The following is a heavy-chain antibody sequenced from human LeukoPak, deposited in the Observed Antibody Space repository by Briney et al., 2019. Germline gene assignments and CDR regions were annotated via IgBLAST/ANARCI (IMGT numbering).Heavy chain of an antibody. D-gene: IGHD3-22*01. CDR3: AKDLYYYDSSGWSET. CDR1: GFTFSSYA. V-gene: IGHV3-23*01. Sequence: GGSLRLSRAASGFTFSSYAMSWVRQAPGKGLEWVSAISGSGGSTYYADSVKGRFTISRDNSKNTLYLQMNSLRAEDTAVYYCAKDLYYYDSSGWSETWGQGTLVTVSS. CDR2: ISGSGGST. J-gene: IGHJ5*02.